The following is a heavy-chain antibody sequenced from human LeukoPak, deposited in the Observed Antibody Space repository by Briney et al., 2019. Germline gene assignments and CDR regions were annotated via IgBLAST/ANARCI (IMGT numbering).Heavy chain of an antibody. CDR1: GFTFSSYG. D-gene: IGHD6-13*01. Sequence: GGSLRLSCAASGFTFSSYGMHWVRQAPGKGLEWVAVISYDGSNKYYADSVKGRFTISRDNSKNTLYLQMNSLRAEDTAVYYCAKDGYDAFNIWGQGTMVTVSS. CDR3: AKDGYDAFNI. CDR2: ISYDGSNK. J-gene: IGHJ3*02. V-gene: IGHV3-30*18.